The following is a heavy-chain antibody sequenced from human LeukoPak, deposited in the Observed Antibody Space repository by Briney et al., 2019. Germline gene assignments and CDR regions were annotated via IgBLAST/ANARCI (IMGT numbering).Heavy chain of an antibody. D-gene: IGHD6-13*01. V-gene: IGHV1-8*01. CDR3: ARVGDSSWYRGYYYYYYYMDV. CDR2: MNPNSGNT. Sequence: ASVKVSCKASGYTFTSYDINWVRQATGQGLEWVGWMNPNSGNTGYAQKFQGRVTMTRSTSISTAYMELSSLRSEDTAVYYCARVGDSSWYRGYYYYYYYMDVWGKGTTVTISS. J-gene: IGHJ6*03. CDR1: GYTFTSYD.